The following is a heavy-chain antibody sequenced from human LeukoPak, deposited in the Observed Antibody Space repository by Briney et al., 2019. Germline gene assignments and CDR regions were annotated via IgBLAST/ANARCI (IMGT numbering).Heavy chain of an antibody. CDR3: VRQFAS. CDR2: VSGSGSTV. J-gene: IGHJ4*02. V-gene: IGHV3-48*01. CDR1: GFTFSDHI. Sequence: GGSLRLSCAASGFTFSDHIMNWVRQLPGKRLEWVAYVSGSGSTVYYADSVKGRFTVSRDNGKSSLYLQMNSLRVEDTALYYCVRQFASWGQGTLVTVSS.